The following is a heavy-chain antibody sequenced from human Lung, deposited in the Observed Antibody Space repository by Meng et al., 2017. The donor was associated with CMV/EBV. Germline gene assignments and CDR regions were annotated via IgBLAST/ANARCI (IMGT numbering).Heavy chain of an antibody. J-gene: IGHJ5*02. Sequence: TIRGGRRGPGQGLEWTGRVMPVLGLADYAQKFKGRVTIAENRSTSTAYMKLKSLRYEDTAHYYCARSYYHTHVEETSTGWLDHWGQGTLVTVSS. CDR2: VMPVLGLA. D-gene: IGHD3-22*01. V-gene: IGHV1-69*02. CDR3: ARSYYHTHVEETSTGWLDH.